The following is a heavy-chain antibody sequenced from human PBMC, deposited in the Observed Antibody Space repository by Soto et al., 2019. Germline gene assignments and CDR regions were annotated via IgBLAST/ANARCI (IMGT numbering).Heavy chain of an antibody. V-gene: IGHV3-30*03. D-gene: IGHD1-1*01. CDR3: VRDPWKDVPLAPSADNSFDT. Sequence: QVQLVESGGGVVQSGVSLRLSCAASGFAFNSHGFHWVRQTPSVGLEWLALISFNGNNKFYAGSVRGRFSISRDDSRNTVFLQMDDLRPEDSGVYYCVRDPWKDVPLAPSADNSFDTWGQGTLVTVSS. CDR2: ISFNGNNK. CDR1: GFAFNSHG. J-gene: IGHJ5*02.